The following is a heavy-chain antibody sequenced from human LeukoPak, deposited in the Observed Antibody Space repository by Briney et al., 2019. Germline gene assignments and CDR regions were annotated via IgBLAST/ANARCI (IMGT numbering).Heavy chain of an antibody. D-gene: IGHD6-13*01. Sequence: PGGSLRLSCAASGFTFSSYEMNWVRQAPGKGLEWVSYITSSAKTIYYADPVKGRFTVSRDNAKNSLFLQMNSLRAEDTALYYCAREGAADNFDYWGQGTLVTVSS. V-gene: IGHV3-48*03. CDR1: GFTFSSYE. CDR3: AREGAADNFDY. CDR2: ITSSAKTI. J-gene: IGHJ4*02.